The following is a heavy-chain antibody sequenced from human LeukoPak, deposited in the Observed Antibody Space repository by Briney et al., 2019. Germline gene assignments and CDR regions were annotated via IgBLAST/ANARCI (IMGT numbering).Heavy chain of an antibody. J-gene: IGHJ4*02. D-gene: IGHD6-19*01. CDR2: ISMNGGST. V-gene: IGHV3-64*01. CDR3: ARGGYSSGWYNFGY. CDR1: GFTFSSYA. Sequence: GGSLRLSCAASGFTFSSYAMRWVRQAPGKGLEYVSAISMNGGSTYYANSVKGRFTISIDNSKNTLYLQMGSLRAEGIAVYYCARGGYSSGWYNFGYWGQGTLVTVSS.